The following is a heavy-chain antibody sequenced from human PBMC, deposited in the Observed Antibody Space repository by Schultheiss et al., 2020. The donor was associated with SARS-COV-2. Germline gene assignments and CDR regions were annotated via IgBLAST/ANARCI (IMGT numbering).Heavy chain of an antibody. D-gene: IGHD6-19*01. V-gene: IGHV3-30*04. Sequence: GGSLRLSCAASGFTFSSYAMSWVRQAPGKGLEWVAVISYDGSNKYYADSVKGRFTISRDNSKNTLYLQMNSLRAEDTAVYYCAREVGIAVAVVYDAFDIWGQGTTVTVSS. CDR3: AREVGIAVAVVYDAFDI. CDR1: GFTFSSYA. CDR2: ISYDGSNK. J-gene: IGHJ3*02.